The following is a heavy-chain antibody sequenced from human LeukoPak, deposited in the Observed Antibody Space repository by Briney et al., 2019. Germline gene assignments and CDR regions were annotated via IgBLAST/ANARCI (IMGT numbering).Heavy chain of an antibody. CDR1: GFTFSSYA. V-gene: IGHV3-23*01. J-gene: IGHJ4*02. CDR2: VRGGDAGT. D-gene: IGHD1-26*01. CDR3: AKNRGGGYYSGSDY. Sequence: GGSLRLSCAASGFTFSSYAMNWVRQAPGKGLEWVSAVRGGDAGTSYADSVKGRFTISRDNSKNTLYLQMNSLRADDTAVYYCAKNRGGGYYSGSDYWGQGTLVTVSS.